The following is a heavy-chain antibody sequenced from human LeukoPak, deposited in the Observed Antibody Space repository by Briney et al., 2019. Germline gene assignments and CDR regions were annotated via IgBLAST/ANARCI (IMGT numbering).Heavy chain of an antibody. CDR1: GGSISSYY. J-gene: IGHJ2*01. CDR3: ARLYGDLNWYFDL. V-gene: IGHV4-59*08. Sequence: ETXSLTCTVSGGSISSYYWSWVRQPPGKGLEWIGYIYYSGSTNYNPSLKSRVTISIDTSKNQFSLKLTSVTAADTAVYYCARLYGDLNWYFDLWGRGTLVTVSS. CDR2: IYYSGST. D-gene: IGHD4-17*01.